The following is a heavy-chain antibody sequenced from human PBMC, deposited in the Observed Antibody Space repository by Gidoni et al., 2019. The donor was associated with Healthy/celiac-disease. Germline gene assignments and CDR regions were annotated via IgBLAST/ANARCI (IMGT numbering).Heavy chain of an antibody. Sequence: EVQLVESGGGLVKPGGSLKLSCAASGFTFSGSALHWGRQASGKGLEWVGRIRSKANSYATAYAASVKGRFTISRDDSKNTAYLQMNSLKTEDTAVYYCTRPPTMTTVTTHAYGMDVWGQGTTVTVSS. CDR3: TRPPTMTTVTTHAYGMDV. D-gene: IGHD4-4*01. CDR2: IRSKANSYAT. CDR1: GFTFSGSA. J-gene: IGHJ6*02. V-gene: IGHV3-73*01.